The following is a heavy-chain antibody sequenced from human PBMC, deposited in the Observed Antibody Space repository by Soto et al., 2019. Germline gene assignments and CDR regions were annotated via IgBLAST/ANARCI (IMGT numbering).Heavy chain of an antibody. Sequence: QVQLVQSGAEVKKPGSSVKVSCKASGGTFSSYAISWVRQAPGQALEWMGGIIPIFGTANYAQKFQRRVTITADESTSTAYMELSSLRSEDPAVYYCARESRYCSGGSCYSLPGIDYCGQGTLVTVSS. D-gene: IGHD2-15*01. J-gene: IGHJ4*02. V-gene: IGHV1-69*12. CDR1: GGTFSSYA. CDR3: ARESRYCSGGSCYSLPGIDY. CDR2: IIPIFGTA.